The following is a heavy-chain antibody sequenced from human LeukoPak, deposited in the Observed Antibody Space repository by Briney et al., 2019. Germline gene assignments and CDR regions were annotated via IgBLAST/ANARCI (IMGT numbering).Heavy chain of an antibody. V-gene: IGHV3-21*01. CDR3: ARSRTSSPYDKNLNF. CDR1: GFTFNFYT. CDR2: ISGSGNHI. Sequence: GGSLRLSCTASGFTFNFYTMSWVREAPGKGVEWVSSISGSGNHIYLAASVKGRFTISRGDDQNSVYLQMNSLKDEDTAVYYCARSRTSSPYDKNLNFWGQGTLVIVSS. D-gene: IGHD1-14*01. J-gene: IGHJ4*02.